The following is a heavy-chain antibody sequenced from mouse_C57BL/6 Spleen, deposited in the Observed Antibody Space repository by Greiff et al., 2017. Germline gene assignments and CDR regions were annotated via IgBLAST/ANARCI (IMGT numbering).Heavy chain of an antibody. D-gene: IGHD2-1*01. CDR2: INPNNGGT. Sequence: VQLQQSGPELVKPGASVKIPCTASGYTFTDYNMDWVKQSHGKSLEWIGDINPNNGGTIYNQKFKGKATLTVDKSSSTAYMELRSLTYEDTAVYYCARNGNLYYYAMDYWGQGTSVTVAS. CDR1: GYTFTDYN. CDR3: ARNGNLYYYAMDY. J-gene: IGHJ4*01. V-gene: IGHV1-18*01.